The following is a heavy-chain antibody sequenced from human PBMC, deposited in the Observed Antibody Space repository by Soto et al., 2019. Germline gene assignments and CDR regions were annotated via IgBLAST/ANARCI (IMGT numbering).Heavy chain of an antibody. Sequence: EVRLVQSRGGLVQPGGSLRLSCAASLFIVSDNYMSWVRQAPGKGLEWVSLIYSGGGTDYAESVKGRFTISRDNSKNTLYLQMNSLKAEDTGLYYCATRMTTAPYWGQGTVVTVSS. CDR3: ATRMTTAPY. V-gene: IGHV3-66*01. CDR1: LFIVSDNY. CDR2: IYSGGGT. D-gene: IGHD4-17*01. J-gene: IGHJ4*02.